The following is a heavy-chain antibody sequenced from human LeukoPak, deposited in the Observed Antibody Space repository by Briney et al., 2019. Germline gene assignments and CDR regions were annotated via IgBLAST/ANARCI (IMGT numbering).Heavy chain of an antibody. D-gene: IGHD5-24*01. CDR1: NYSVSSNLH. V-gene: IGHV4-34*01. J-gene: IGHJ4*02. Sequence: PSETLSLTCTVSNYSVSSNLHWSWIRQPPGKGLEWIGEINHSGSTNYNPSLKSRVTISVDTSKNQFSLKLSSVTAADTAVYYCARGDGRDGYNGEYWGQGTLVTVSS. CDR3: ARGDGRDGYNGEY. CDR2: INHSGST.